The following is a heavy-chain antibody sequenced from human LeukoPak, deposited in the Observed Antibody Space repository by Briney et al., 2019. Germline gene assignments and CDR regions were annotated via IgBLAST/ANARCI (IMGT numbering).Heavy chain of an antibody. J-gene: IGHJ2*01. V-gene: IGHV3-66*01. Sequence: AGGSLRLSRAASRFTASSNHMNWVRQAPGKGLEWVSVIYSDGSTQYADSVKGRFTITRDKYKNTLYLQMNSLRDEDTAMYYCARRYQVSWYFDLWGRGTLVTVSS. CDR2: IYSDGST. D-gene: IGHD2-15*01. CDR1: RFTASSNH. CDR3: ARRYQVSWYFDL.